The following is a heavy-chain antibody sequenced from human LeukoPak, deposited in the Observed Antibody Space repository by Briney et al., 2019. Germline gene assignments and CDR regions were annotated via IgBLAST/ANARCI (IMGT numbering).Heavy chain of an antibody. CDR1: GGTFSSYA. CDR3: ARGLEGRYSYGPFAAFDI. V-gene: IGHV1-69*06. D-gene: IGHD5-18*01. Sequence: SVKVSCKASGGTFSSYAISWVRQAPGQGLEWMGGIIPIFGTANYAQKFQGRVTITADKSTSTAYMELSSLRSEDTAVYYCARGLEGRYSYGPFAAFDIWGQGTMVTVSS. CDR2: IIPIFGTA. J-gene: IGHJ3*02.